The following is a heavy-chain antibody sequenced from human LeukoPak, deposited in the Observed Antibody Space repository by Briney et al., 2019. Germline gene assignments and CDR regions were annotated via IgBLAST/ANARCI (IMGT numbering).Heavy chain of an antibody. V-gene: IGHV5-51*01. CDR2: IYPGDSDT. D-gene: IGHD1-14*01. J-gene: IGHJ4*02. CDR3: ATAGTPYFLDY. Sequence: GESLKISCKGSGYTFTIYWIGWVRQMPGKGLEWMGIIYPGDSDTRYSPSFQGQVTISADKSIATAYLQWNSLKASDTAMYYCATAGTPYFLDYWGQGTLVTVSS. CDR1: GYTFTIYW.